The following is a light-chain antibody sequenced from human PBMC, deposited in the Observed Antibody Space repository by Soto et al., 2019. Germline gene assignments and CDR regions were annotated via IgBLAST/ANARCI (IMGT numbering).Light chain of an antibody. J-gene: IGLJ2*01. CDR2: EGS. CDR3: CSYAGSSTRVV. V-gene: IGLV2-23*01. CDR1: SSDVGSYNL. Sequence: QSVLTQPASVSGSPGQSITISCTGTSSDVGSYNLVSWYQQHPGKAPKLMIYEGSKRPSGVSNRFSGSKSGNTASLTISGLQAEDGADYYCCSYAGSSTRVVFGGGTKLPVL.